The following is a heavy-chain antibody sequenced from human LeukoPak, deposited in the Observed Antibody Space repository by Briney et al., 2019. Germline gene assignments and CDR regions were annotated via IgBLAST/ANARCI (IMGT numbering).Heavy chain of an antibody. CDR1: GGSISSYY. CDR2: IYTSGST. CDR3: ARLTYCSSTSCYGGELDY. J-gene: IGHJ4*02. V-gene: IGHV4-4*07. D-gene: IGHD2-2*01. Sequence: PSETLSLTCTVSGGSISSYYWSWIRQPAGKGLEWIGRIYTSGSTNYNPSLKSRVTMSVDTSKNQFSLKLSSVTAADTAVYYCARLTYCSSTSCYGGELDYWGQGTLVTVSS.